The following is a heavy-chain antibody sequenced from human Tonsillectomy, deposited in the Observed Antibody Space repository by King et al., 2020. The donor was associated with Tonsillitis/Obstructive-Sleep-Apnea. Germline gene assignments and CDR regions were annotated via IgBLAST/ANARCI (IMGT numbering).Heavy chain of an antibody. CDR1: GYTFTGFY. V-gene: IGHV1-2*02. CDR2: INPISGAT. D-gene: IGHD1-14*01. J-gene: IGHJ4*02. Sequence: QLVQSGAEVKKPGASVKVSCEASGYTFTGFYIHWVRQAPGQGLEWMGWINPISGATKYAQKFQGRVSVTTDTSISTAYMELTRLRSDDTAVYYCARDLNQLSDYWCQGTLVTVSS. CDR3: ARDLNQLSDY.